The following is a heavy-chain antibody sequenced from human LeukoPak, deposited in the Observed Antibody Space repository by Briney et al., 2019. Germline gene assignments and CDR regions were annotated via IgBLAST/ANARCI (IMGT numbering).Heavy chain of an antibody. CDR1: GFTFSDYY. D-gene: IGHD5-12*01. V-gene: IGHV3-23*01. J-gene: IGHJ4*02. CDR2: ISGSGGST. CDR3: AKGNVDIVATISYFDY. Sequence: GGSLRLSCAASGFTFSDYYMSWIRQAPGKGLEWVSAISGSGGSTYYADSVKGRFTVSRDNSKNTLYLQMNSLRAEDTAVYYCAKGNVDIVATISYFDYWGQGTLVTVSS.